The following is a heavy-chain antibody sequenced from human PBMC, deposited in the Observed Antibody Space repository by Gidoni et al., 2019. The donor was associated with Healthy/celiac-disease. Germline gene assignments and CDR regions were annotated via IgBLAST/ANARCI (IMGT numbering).Heavy chain of an antibody. CDR3: ARDHQLRSHYDFWRSYGMDV. CDR1: GFTFSSYA. Sequence: QVQLVESGGGVVQPGRSLRLSCAASGFTFSSYAMHWVRQAPGKGLEWVAVISYDGSNKYYADSVKGRFTISRDNSKNTLYLQMNSLRAEDTAVYYCARDHQLRSHYDFWRSYGMDVWGQGTTVTVSS. V-gene: IGHV3-30*04. CDR2: ISYDGSNK. J-gene: IGHJ6*02. D-gene: IGHD3-3*01.